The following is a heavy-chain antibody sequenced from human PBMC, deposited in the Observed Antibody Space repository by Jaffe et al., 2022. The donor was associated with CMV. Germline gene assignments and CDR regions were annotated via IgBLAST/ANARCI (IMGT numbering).Heavy chain of an antibody. CDR1: GGSISSYY. J-gene: IGHJ6*03. Sequence: QVQLQESGPGLVKPSETLSLTCTVSGGSISSYYWSWIRQPPGKGLEWIGYIYYSGSTNYNPSLKSRVTISVDTSKNQFSLKLSSVTAADTAVYYCARLNSSGWGYYYYYYMDVWGKGTTVTVSS. CDR3: ARLNSSGWGYYYYYYMDV. CDR2: IYYSGST. V-gene: IGHV4-59*08. D-gene: IGHD6-19*01.